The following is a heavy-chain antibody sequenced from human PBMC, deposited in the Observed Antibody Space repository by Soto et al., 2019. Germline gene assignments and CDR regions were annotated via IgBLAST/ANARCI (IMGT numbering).Heavy chain of an antibody. CDR3: ARRGYSYGYIDY. V-gene: IGHV5-51*01. D-gene: IGHD5-18*01. Sequence: GESLKISFKGSGYSFTTYLICWVRQMPVKGLEWMGIIYPGDSDANYSPSFQGQVTISVDKSISTAYLQWSSLKASDTAMYYCARRGYSYGYIDYSGQGTLVTVSS. J-gene: IGHJ4*02. CDR2: IYPGDSDA. CDR1: GYSFTTYL.